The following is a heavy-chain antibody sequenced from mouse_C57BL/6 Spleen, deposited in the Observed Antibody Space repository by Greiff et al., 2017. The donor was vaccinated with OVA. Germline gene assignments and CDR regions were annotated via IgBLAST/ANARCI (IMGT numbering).Heavy chain of an antibody. CDR1: GYTFTSYW. V-gene: IGHV1-50*01. CDR2: IDPSASYT. D-gene: IGHD3-2*02. J-gene: IGHJ2*01. Sequence: VKLQQPGAELVKPGASVTLSCKASGYTFTSYWMPWVKQRPGPGLEWIGEIDPSASYTNSNHKFQGQATLTVDTASSTAYMQLSSLTSEDSAFYYCARRDSSGYFDYWGKGTTLTVSS. CDR3: ARRDSSGYFDY.